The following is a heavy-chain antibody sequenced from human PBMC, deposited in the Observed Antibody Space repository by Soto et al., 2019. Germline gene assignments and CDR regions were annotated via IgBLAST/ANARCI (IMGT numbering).Heavy chain of an antibody. V-gene: IGHV3-30-3*01. J-gene: IGHJ5*02. Sequence: GGSLRLSCAASGFTFSSCAMHWVRQAPGKGLEWVAVISYDGSNKYYADSVKGRFTISRDNSKNTLYLQMNSLRAEDTAVYYCARDPGYSGSSPHRWGQGTLVTVSS. CDR1: GFTFSSCA. CDR2: ISYDGSNK. D-gene: IGHD1-26*01. CDR3: ARDPGYSGSSPHR.